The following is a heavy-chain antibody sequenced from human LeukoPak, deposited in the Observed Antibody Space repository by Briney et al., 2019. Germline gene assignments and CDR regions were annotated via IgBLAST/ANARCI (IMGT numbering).Heavy chain of an antibody. D-gene: IGHD2-2*01. CDR1: GGTFSSYA. V-gene: IGHV1-69*05. J-gene: IGHJ5*02. Sequence: GSSVKVSCTASGGTFSSYAISWVRQAPGQGLEWMGGIIPIFGTANYAQKFQGRVTITTDESTSTAYMELSSLRSEDTAVYYCAREAPDCISTSCYWENFGWNWFDPWGQGTLVTVSS. CDR2: IIPIFGTA. CDR3: AREAPDCISTSCYWENFGWNWFDP.